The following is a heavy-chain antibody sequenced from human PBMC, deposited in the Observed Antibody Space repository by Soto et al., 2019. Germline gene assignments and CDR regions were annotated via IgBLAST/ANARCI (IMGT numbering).Heavy chain of an antibody. CDR2: ISYTGRT. CDR3: AREWGLLPYYVMSG. D-gene: IGHD7-27*01. Sequence: PSETLPRTCIVSGDSVTSGSYSCTWLRKPPGKGLEWIGYISYTGRTKYNPSLQSRVTISVDTSKNGFSLNLSSVTAADTAVYFCAREWGLLPYYVMSGWDQGTAATVSS. J-gene: IGHJ6*02. V-gene: IGHV4-61*03. CDR1: GDSVTSGSYS.